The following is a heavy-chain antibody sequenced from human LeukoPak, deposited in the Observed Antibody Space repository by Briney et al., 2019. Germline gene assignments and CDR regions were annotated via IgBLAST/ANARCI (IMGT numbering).Heavy chain of an antibody. CDR3: AKDSVRGGFDY. D-gene: IGHD3-16*01. CDR2: MNPNSGDT. Sequence: ASVKVSCKASGYTFTSYDINWVRQATGQGLEWMGWMNPNSGDTGYAQNFQGRVTMTRDTSISTAYMELSGLRSEDTAVYYCAKDSVRGGFDYWGQGTLVTVSS. CDR1: GYTFTSYD. J-gene: IGHJ4*02. V-gene: IGHV1-8*01.